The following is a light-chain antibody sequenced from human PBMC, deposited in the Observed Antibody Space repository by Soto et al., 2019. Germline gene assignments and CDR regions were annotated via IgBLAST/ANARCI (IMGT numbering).Light chain of an antibody. Sequence: LTQPASVSGSPGQSITISCTGTSSDVGGYDYVSWYQLHPGKAPKLMVFEVSNRPSGVSYRFSGSKSGNTASLTISGLQAEDEADYFCSSYSISTAYLFGTGTKVTGL. CDR1: SSDVGGYDY. J-gene: IGLJ1*01. V-gene: IGLV2-14*01. CDR3: SSYSISTAYL. CDR2: EVS.